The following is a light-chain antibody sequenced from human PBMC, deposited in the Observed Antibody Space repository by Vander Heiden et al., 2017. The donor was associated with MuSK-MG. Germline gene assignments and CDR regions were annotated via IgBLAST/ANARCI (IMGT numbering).Light chain of an antibody. CDR3: YQRAGWLT. Sequence: TVLAQSPATLSLSQGERATLSCRASQSVDNYLAWYQQKPGQAPRLLIYATANRAASIPARFSCSGSGTDFTLTISSPVTGDFAVYYRYQRAGWLTFGGGTKVE. V-gene: IGKV3-11*01. CDR1: QSVDNY. CDR2: ATA. J-gene: IGKJ4*01.